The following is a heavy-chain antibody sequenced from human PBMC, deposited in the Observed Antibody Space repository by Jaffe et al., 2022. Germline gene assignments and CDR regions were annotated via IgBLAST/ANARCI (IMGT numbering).Heavy chain of an antibody. J-gene: IGHJ3*02. Sequence: EVQLVESGGGLVQPGGSLRLSCAASGFAVSSHYMSWVRQAPGKGLEWVSVIYRGGMTYYTDSVKGRFTISRDNSKNTLYLQMNTLRPEDTAVYYCARDATYYDTSGYYGAFDIWGQGTMVTVSS. CDR1: GFAVSSHY. CDR2: IYRGGMT. CDR3: ARDATYYDTSGYYGAFDI. D-gene: IGHD3-22*01. V-gene: IGHV3-66*02.